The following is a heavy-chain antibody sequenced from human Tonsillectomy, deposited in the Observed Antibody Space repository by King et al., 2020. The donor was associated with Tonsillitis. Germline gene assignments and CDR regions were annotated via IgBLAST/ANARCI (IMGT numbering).Heavy chain of an antibody. J-gene: IGHJ6*02. CDR3: ARGKVGDGYSWFGEIYYGMDV. CDR2: ISGSGGST. CDR1: GFTFDSFA. D-gene: IGHD5-24*01. V-gene: IGHV3-23*04. Sequence: QLVQSGGDLVQPGGSLRLSCADSGFTFDSFAMTWVRQVPGKGLEWVSVISGSGGSTYYADSVKGRFTISRDNSKNTLYLQMNSLRVDDTAIYYCARGKVGDGYSWFGEIYYGMDVWGQGTTVTVSS.